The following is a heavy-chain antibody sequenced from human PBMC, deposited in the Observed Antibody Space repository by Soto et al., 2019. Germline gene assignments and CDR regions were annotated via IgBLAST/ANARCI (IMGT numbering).Heavy chain of an antibody. Sequence: PSETLSLTCTVSGGSINNFYWSWIRQPPGKGLEWIGYIYYSGNTNYNPSLKSRLTISVDTSKGQFSLKLSSATAADTAVYYCARGGTFSTFDNWGQGTLVTVS. V-gene: IGHV4-59*01. J-gene: IGHJ4*02. CDR1: GGSINNFY. CDR3: ARGGTFSTFDN. D-gene: IGHD3-16*01. CDR2: IYYSGNT.